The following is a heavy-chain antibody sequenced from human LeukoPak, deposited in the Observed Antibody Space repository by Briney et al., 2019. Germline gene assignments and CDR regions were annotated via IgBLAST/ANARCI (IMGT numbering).Heavy chain of an antibody. CDR1: GYTFTSYD. CDR2: INPNSGGT. Sequence: GASVKVSCKASGYTFTSYDINWVRQATGQGLEWMGWINPNSGGTNYAQKFQGRVTMTRDTSISTAYMELSRLRSDDTAVYYCAREGIAAAGPDYWGQGTLVTVSS. J-gene: IGHJ4*02. V-gene: IGHV1-2*02. CDR3: AREGIAAAGPDY. D-gene: IGHD6-13*01.